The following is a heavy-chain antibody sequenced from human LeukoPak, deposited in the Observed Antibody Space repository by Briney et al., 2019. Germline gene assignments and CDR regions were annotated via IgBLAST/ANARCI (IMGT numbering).Heavy chain of an antibody. CDR1: GGTFSSYA. J-gene: IGHJ4*02. CDR3: ARGEEWLVHSAIDY. Sequence: SMKVSCKASGGTFSSYAISWVQQAPGQGLEWMGGIIPIFGTANYAQKFQGRVTITADESTSTAYMELSSLRSEDTAVYYCARGEEWLVHSAIDYWGQGTLVTVSS. D-gene: IGHD6-19*01. CDR2: IIPIFGTA. V-gene: IGHV1-69*13.